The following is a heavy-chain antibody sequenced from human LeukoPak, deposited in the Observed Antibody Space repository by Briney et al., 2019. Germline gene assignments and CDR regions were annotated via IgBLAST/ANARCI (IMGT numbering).Heavy chain of an antibody. J-gene: IGHJ3*02. CDR2: IYHSGST. D-gene: IGHD2-2*01. CDR3: ARDAPSLPAGPPSGAFDI. Sequence: SETLSLTCAVSGGSISSDSWWSWVRQSPGKGLEWIGEIYHSGSTNYNPSLRNRVAISLDKSKNQFSLKLSSVTAADTAVYYCARDAPSLPAGPPSGAFDIWGQGTMVTVSS. CDR1: GGSISSDSW. V-gene: IGHV4-4*02.